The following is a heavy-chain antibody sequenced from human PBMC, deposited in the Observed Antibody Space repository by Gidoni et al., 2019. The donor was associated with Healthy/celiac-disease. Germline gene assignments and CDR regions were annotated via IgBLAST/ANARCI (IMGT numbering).Heavy chain of an antibody. D-gene: IGHD3-22*01. CDR2: ISSSSSYI. CDR3: ARIEEDYDRS. V-gene: IGHV3-21*01. Sequence: EVQLVESGGGLVKPGGSLRLSCAASGFPFSSYSMNWVRQAPGKGLEWVSSISSSSSYIYYADSVKGRFTISRDNAKNSLYLQMNSLRAEDTAVYYCARIEEDYDRSWGQGTLVTVSS. J-gene: IGHJ5*02. CDR1: GFPFSSYS.